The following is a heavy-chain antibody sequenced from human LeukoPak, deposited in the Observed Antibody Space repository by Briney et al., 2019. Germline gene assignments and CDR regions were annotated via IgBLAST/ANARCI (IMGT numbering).Heavy chain of an antibody. J-gene: IGHJ5*01. D-gene: IGHD1-26*01. Sequence: ASVKVSCKASGGTFSSYAISWVRQAPGQGLEWMGWINPNSGDTNYAQKFQGWVIMTRDTSISTAYMELSRLRSDDTAVYYCARASGSYWWFDSWGQGTLVTVSS. CDR3: ARASGSYWWFDS. CDR2: INPNSGDT. CDR1: GGTFSSYA. V-gene: IGHV1-2*04.